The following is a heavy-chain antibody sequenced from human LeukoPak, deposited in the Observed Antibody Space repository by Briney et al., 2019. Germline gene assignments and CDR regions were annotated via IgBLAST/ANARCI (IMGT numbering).Heavy chain of an antibody. Sequence: RSSETLSLTCTVSGGSISSYYWSWLRQPPGKRLEWIGYIYYSGSTNYNPSLKSRVTISVDTSKNQFSLKLSSVTAADTAVYYCARAYYDFWSGYQYYFDYWGQGTLVTVSS. D-gene: IGHD3-3*01. CDR2: IYYSGST. V-gene: IGHV4-59*01. J-gene: IGHJ4*02. CDR3: ARAYYDFWSGYQYYFDY. CDR1: GGSISSYY.